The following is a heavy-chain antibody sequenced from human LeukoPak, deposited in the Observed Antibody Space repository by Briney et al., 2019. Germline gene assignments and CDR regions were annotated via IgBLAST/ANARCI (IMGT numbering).Heavy chain of an antibody. J-gene: IGHJ5*02. D-gene: IGHD1-14*01. Sequence: SETLSLTCTVSGGSISSYYWSWIRQPPGKGLEWIGYIFYSGGTNYNPSLKSRVTISVDTSKNQFSLKLSSVTAADTAVYYCARGTIRRFDPWGQGTLVTVSS. CDR1: GGSISSYY. CDR3: ARGTIRRFDP. CDR2: IFYSGGT. V-gene: IGHV4-59*08.